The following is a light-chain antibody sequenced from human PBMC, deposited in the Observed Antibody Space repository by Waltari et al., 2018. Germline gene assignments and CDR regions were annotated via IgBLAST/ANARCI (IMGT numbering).Light chain of an antibody. J-gene: IGLJ1*01. CDR1: TSDVGGYDY. Sequence: QSALTQPASVSGSPGQSITISCTGTTSDVGGYDYVSWYQHHPGRAPNLVIYGVGYRPPGVSKRFYGSKSGNTASLTISGLQADDEADYYCSSYTSGGTHVFGTGTKATVL. CDR3: SSYTSGGTHV. CDR2: GVG. V-gene: IGLV2-14*01.